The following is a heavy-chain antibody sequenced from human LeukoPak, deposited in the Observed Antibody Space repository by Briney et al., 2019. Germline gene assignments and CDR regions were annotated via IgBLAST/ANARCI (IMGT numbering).Heavy chain of an antibody. J-gene: IGHJ4*02. Sequence: GGSLRLSCAASGFTFSSYGMHWVRQAPGKGLEWVAFIRYDGSKKYYADSVKGRFTISRDNSKNTLYLQMNSLRAEDTAVYYCAKAVDYWGQGTLVTVSS. CDR3: AKAVDY. V-gene: IGHV3-30*02. CDR1: GFTFSSYG. CDR2: IRYDGSKK.